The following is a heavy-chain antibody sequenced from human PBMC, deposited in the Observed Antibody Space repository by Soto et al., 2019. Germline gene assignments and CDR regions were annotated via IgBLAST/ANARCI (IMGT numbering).Heavy chain of an antibody. V-gene: IGHV4-31*03. Sequence: PSETLSLTCTVSGGSISSGGYYWSWIRQHPGKGLEWIGYIYYSGSTYYNPSLKSRVTISVDTSKNQFSLKLSFVTAADTAVYYCASGRPYDYGDEVDPCGQGXLVTVYS. D-gene: IGHD4-17*01. CDR2: IYYSGST. CDR3: ASGRPYDYGDEVDP. J-gene: IGHJ5*02. CDR1: GGSISSGGYY.